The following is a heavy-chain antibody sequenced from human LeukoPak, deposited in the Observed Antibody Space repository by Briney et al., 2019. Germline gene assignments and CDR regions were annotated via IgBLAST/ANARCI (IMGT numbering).Heavy chain of an antibody. CDR1: VGTFRSYA. D-gene: IGHD3-10*01. CDR2: IIPILGIA. V-gene: IGHV1-69*04. Sequence: SVKVSCKASVGTFRSYAISWVRQAPGQGLEWLGRIIPILGIANYAQKFQGRVTITADKSTSTAYMELSSLRSEDTAVYYCARDSMVRGVISWFDPWGQGTLVTVSS. CDR3: ARDSMVRGVISWFDP. J-gene: IGHJ5*02.